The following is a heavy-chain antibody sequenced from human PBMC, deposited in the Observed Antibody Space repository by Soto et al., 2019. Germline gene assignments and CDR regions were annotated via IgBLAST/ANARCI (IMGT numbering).Heavy chain of an antibody. Sequence: QEQLVESGGGMVQPGGSLRLSCAVSGFTLDTYGMHWVRQAAGQGLEWVAVSWHDGRHLDYADSVRGRFTVFREDSKNTLCPEMVGLRGDDTAVYYCARDWGACTPGECYSHGFDLWGQGTLVTVSS. CDR2: SWHDGRHL. V-gene: IGHV3-33*01. CDR1: GFTLDTYG. D-gene: IGHD2-21*01. J-gene: IGHJ3*01. CDR3: ARDWGACTPGECYSHGFDL.